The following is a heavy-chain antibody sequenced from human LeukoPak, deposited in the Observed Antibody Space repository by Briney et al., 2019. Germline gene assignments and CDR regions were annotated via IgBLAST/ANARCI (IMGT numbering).Heavy chain of an antibody. Sequence: SETLSLTCTVSGYSISSGYYWGWIRQPPGKGLEWIGSIYHSGSTYYNPSLKSRVTISVDTSKNQFSLKLSSVTAADTAVYYCASARVKYRDFDYWGQGTLVTVSS. CDR3: ASARVKYRDFDY. CDR2: IYHSGST. CDR1: GYSISSGYY. J-gene: IGHJ4*02. V-gene: IGHV4-38-2*02. D-gene: IGHD6-6*01.